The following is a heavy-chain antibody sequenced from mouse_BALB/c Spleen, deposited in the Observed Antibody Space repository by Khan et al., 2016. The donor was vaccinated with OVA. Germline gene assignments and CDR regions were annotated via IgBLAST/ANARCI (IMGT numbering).Heavy chain of an antibody. J-gene: IGHJ2*01. D-gene: IGHD2-3*01. CDR2: IDPDNGNT. Sequence: VQLQQSGTVLVRPGALVRLSCTASGFNIKDYYIHWVKQRPDQGLEWIGWIDPDNGNTMYDPNFQGKANITADTSSKTAYLQLSSLTSEDTAVYSCPRSILLYFDYWGQRTTLTVSS. CDR3: PRSILLYFDY. V-gene: IGHV14-1*02. CDR1: GFNIKDYY.